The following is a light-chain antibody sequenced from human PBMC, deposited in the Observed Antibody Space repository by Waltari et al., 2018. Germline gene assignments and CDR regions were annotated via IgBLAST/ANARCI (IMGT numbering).Light chain of an antibody. CDR1: QGIRDE. V-gene: IGKV1-6*01. CDR3: FQDYNYPRT. CDR2: AAS. Sequence: AIQMTQSPSSLSASVGDRVTITCRASQGIRDELGWFQQKPGKAPKLLICAASIFESGVPLRFSGSGSGTDFTLTITSLQPEDFATYYCFQDYNYPRTFGQGTKVE. J-gene: IGKJ1*01.